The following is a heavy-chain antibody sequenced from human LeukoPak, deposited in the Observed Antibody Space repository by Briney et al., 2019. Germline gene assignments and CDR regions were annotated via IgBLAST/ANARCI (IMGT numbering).Heavy chain of an antibody. D-gene: IGHD6-13*01. CDR3: ARGQYSSSWYSRTVDP. J-gene: IGHJ5*02. V-gene: IGHV1-8*01. Sequence: ASVTVSCKASGYTFTSYDINWVRQATGQGLEWMGWMNPNSGNTGYAQKFQGRVTMTRNTSISTAYMELSSLRSEDTAVYYCARGQYSSSWYSRTVDPWGQGTLVTVSS. CDR1: GYTFTSYD. CDR2: MNPNSGNT.